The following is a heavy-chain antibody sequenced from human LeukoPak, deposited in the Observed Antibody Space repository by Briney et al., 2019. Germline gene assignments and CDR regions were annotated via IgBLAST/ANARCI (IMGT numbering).Heavy chain of an antibody. Sequence: SQTLSLTCTVSGGSISSGDYYWSWIRQPPGKGLEWIGYIYYSGSTYYNPSLKSRVSISVDTSENQFSLKLSSVTAADTAVYYCARAYDSSGFPLFDYWGQGALVTVSS. J-gene: IGHJ4*02. V-gene: IGHV4-30-4*01. CDR1: GGSISSGDYY. CDR2: IYYSGST. D-gene: IGHD3-22*01. CDR3: ARAYDSSGFPLFDY.